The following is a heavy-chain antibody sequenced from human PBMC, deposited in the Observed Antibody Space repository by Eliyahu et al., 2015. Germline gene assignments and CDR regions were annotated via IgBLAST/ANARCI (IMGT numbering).Heavy chain of an antibody. CDR2: INTANGDT. V-gene: IGHV1-3*04. CDR1: GYTVTTYV. Sequence: QVHLVQSVAEVKKPGXSVXVSCXAXGYTVTTYVMYWVRQAXERXLEWMGWINTANGDTKYSQKFQGRVTISRDTSASTAYMELSSLRSEDTAVYYCAKGYYYAMDVWGQGTTVTVSS. CDR3: AKGYYYAMDV. J-gene: IGHJ6*02.